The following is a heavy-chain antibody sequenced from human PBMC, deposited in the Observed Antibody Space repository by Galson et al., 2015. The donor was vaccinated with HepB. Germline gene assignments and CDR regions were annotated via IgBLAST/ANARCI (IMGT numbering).Heavy chain of an antibody. J-gene: IGHJ6*02. D-gene: IGHD5-18*01. CDR2: IIPIFGTA. V-gene: IGHV1-69*13. Sequence: SVKVSCKASGGKGRRDDISGVRQAPGQGLEWMGGIIPIFGTANYAKKFQGRVTITADESTSTAYMELSSLRSEDTAVYYCARDPGYSYGYGGYYYYYYGMDAWGQGTTVPLSS. CDR3: ARDPGYSYGYGGYYYYYYGMDA. CDR1: GGKGRRDD.